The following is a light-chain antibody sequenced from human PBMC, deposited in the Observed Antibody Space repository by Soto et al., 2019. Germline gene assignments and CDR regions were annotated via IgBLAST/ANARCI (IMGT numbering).Light chain of an antibody. Sequence: EIVLTQSQSTLSLSPGERATLSCRASQSVGNNYLAWYQQKPGQAPRFLIYDASSRATGIPDRFSGSGSGTDFTLTISRLEPEDFAVYYCQQYGSTSLTFGGGTKVEIK. V-gene: IGKV3-20*01. CDR2: DAS. J-gene: IGKJ4*01. CDR3: QQYGSTSLT. CDR1: QSVGNNY.